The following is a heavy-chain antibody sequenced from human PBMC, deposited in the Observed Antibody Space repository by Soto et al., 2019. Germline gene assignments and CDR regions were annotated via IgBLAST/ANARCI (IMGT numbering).Heavy chain of an antibody. CDR1: GGTFSSYA. V-gene: IGHV1-69*01. CDR3: ARDQDGSVSPDDFDI. D-gene: IGHD3-10*01. J-gene: IGHJ3*02. Sequence: QVQLVQSGAEVKKPGSSVKVSCKASGGTFSSYAISWVRQAPGQGLEWMGGIIPIFGTANYAQKFQGRVTINADEATSKAYMELSSLRSEDKAVYYCARDQDGSVSPDDFDIWGQGTMVTVSS. CDR2: IIPIFGTA.